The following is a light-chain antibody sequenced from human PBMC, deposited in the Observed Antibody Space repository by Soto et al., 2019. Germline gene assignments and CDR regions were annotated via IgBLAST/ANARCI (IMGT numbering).Light chain of an antibody. CDR2: DAS. CDR3: QQRCNWPPVT. V-gene: IGKV3-11*01. CDR1: QSVSGC. J-gene: IGKJ4*01. Sequence: EIVMTQSPATLCVSPGERGTLSCRASQSVSGCLAWYQQKPGQAPRLLIYDASNRANGIPARFSGSGSGTDFTLTISSLEPEDFAFYYCQQRCNWPPVTFGGGTKVDI.